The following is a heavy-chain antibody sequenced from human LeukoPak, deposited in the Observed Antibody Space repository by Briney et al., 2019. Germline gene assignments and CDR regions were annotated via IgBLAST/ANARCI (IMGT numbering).Heavy chain of an antibody. CDR3: ARGVNNWNIDVFDI. CDR2: INYSGST. Sequence: SETLSLTCAIYSESFSGYFWSWIRQPPGKGLEWIGEINYSGSTNYNPSLKSRVTISVDTSKNRFSLKLSSVTAAETAVYFCARGVNNWNIDVFDIWGQGTMVTVSS. V-gene: IGHV4-34*01. D-gene: IGHD1/OR15-1a*01. CDR1: SESFSGYF. J-gene: IGHJ3*02.